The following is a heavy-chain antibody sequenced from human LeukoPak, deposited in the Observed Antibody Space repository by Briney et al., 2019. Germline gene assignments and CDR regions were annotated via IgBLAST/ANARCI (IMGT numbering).Heavy chain of an antibody. J-gene: IGHJ3*02. V-gene: IGHV3-74*01. CDR3: ASWGTMVRGVMDGFDI. CDR2: IKSDGSRT. CDR1: GFTFSNYW. D-gene: IGHD3-10*01. Sequence: GGSLRLSCAASGFTFSNYWMHWVRQAPGKGLVWVSRIKSDGSRTSYADSVKGRFTISRDNAKNTLYLQMNSLRAEDTAVYYCASWGTMVRGVMDGFDIWGQGTMVTVSS.